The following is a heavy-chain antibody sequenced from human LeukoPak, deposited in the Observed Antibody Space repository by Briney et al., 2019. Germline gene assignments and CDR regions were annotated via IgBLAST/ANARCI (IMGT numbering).Heavy chain of an antibody. CDR1: GGSFSGYY. J-gene: IGHJ4*02. CDR3: ARGGSRSYYSSTSCRRPFDY. V-gene: IGHV4-34*01. D-gene: IGHD2-2*01. CDR2: INHSGST. Sequence: SETLSLTCAVYGGSFSGYYWSWIRQPPGKGLEWIGEINHSGSTNYNPSLKSRVTISVDTSKNQFSLKLSSVTAADTAVYYCARGGSRSYYSSTSCRRPFDYWGQGTLVTVSS.